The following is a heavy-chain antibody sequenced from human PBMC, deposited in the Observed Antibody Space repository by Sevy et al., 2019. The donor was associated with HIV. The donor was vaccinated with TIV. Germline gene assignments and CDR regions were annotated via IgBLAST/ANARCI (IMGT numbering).Heavy chain of an antibody. D-gene: IGHD2-15*01. J-gene: IGHJ4*02. CDR1: GFSVSSHA. CDR3: SRDAGYSVGWYPSDY. V-gene: IGHV3-30-3*01. CDR2: ISYDGSSK. Sequence: GGSLRLSCAASGFSVSSHAMHWVRQAPGKGLEWVALISYDGSSKYYSDSVKGRLTISRDNSKNTLYLHMNSLRPEDTALRCCSRDAGYSVGWYPSDYWGQGTLVTVSS.